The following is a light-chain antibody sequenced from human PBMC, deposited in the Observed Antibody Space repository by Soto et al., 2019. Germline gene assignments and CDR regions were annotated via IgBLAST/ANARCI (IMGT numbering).Light chain of an antibody. CDR1: QTITTY. Sequence: DLQMTQSPSSLSASVGDRVIITWRASQTITTYLNWYQQKPGKAPQLLIYGASTLQSGVPSRFTGSGSGTDFTLTISSLQPEDFATYHCQQAHSTPWTFGQGTKVEIK. CDR2: GAS. CDR3: QQAHSTPWT. J-gene: IGKJ1*01. V-gene: IGKV1-39*01.